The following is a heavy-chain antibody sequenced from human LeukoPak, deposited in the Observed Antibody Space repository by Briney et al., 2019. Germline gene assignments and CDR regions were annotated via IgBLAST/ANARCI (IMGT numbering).Heavy chain of an antibody. Sequence: GGSLRLSCAASGFNFNSYAVHWVRQAPGKGLVWVSRIDGDGSSTSYADSVKGRFTISRDNAKNTLYLQMNSLRAEDTAVYYCARTIVGAAFDYWGRGTLVTVSS. V-gene: IGHV3-74*01. J-gene: IGHJ4*02. D-gene: IGHD1-26*01. CDR2: IDGDGSST. CDR1: GFNFNSYA. CDR3: ARTIVGAAFDY.